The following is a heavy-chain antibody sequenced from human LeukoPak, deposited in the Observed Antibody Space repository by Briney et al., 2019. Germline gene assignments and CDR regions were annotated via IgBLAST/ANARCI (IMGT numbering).Heavy chain of an antibody. Sequence: ASVKVSCKASGYTFTSYGISWVRQAPGQGLEWMGWISAYNGNTNYAQKLQGRVTMTTDTSTSTAYMELRSLRSDDTAVYYCARRRRYCSSTSCEAFDYWAREPWSPSPQ. J-gene: IGHJ4*02. CDR3: ARRRRYCSSTSCEAFDY. V-gene: IGHV1-18*01. CDR1: GYTFTSYG. D-gene: IGHD2-2*01. CDR2: ISAYNGNT.